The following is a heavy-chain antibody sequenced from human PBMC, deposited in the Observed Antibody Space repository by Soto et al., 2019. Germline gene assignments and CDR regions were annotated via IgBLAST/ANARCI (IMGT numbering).Heavy chain of an antibody. CDR1: GVSISSGNW. Sequence: SETPSLTCAVSGVSISSGNWWTWVRQTPQRGLEYIGEIFHDGTANYYPSFERRVAISVDTSKNQFSLKLTSVTAADTAIYFCARLVYDPRLNYMYFDFWGQGALVTVSS. D-gene: IGHD2-8*01. V-gene: IGHV4-4*02. CDR2: IFHDGTA. CDR3: ARLVYDPRLNYMYFDF. J-gene: IGHJ4*02.